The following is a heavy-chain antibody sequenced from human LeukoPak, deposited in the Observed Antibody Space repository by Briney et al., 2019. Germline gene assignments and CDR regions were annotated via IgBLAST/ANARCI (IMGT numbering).Heavy chain of an antibody. CDR1: GFTFRSYS. CDR3: ARGGSGNYLGGAFDI. Sequence: GGSLRLSCAASGFTFRSYSMNWVRQAPGKGLQWLSYISSPSRTIYYADSVKGRFTISRDNAKNSLFLQMNSLRAEDTAVYYCARGGSGNYLGGAFDIWGQGTMVTVSS. J-gene: IGHJ3*02. CDR2: ISSPSRTI. V-gene: IGHV3-48*01. D-gene: IGHD1-26*01.